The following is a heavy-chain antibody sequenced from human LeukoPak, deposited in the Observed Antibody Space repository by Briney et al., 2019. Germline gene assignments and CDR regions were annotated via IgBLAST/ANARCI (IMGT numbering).Heavy chain of an antibody. D-gene: IGHD3-22*01. V-gene: IGHV4-31*03. Sequence: SETLSLTCTVSGGSISSGDYYWSWIRQHPGKGPEWIGYISYSGSTYYNPSLESRVTISVDTSKNQFSLKLSSVTAADTAVYYCARGPPYDNRCAWGQGTLVTVSS. CDR1: GGSISSGDYY. CDR3: ARGPPYDNRCA. CDR2: ISYSGST. J-gene: IGHJ5*02.